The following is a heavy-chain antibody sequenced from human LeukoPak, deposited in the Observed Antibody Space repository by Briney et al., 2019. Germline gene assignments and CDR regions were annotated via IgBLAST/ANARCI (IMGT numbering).Heavy chain of an antibody. CDR3: ARARYCISTSCYTPSDY. D-gene: IGHD2-2*02. CDR2: ISSTGSTV. V-gene: IGHV3-48*01. J-gene: IGHJ4*02. Sequence: GGSLRLSCAASGFTFSLYNMNWVRQAPGKGLEWVSYISSTGSTVYYADSVKGRFTISRDNAKNSLYLQMNSLRAEDTTVYYCARARYCISTSCYTPSDYWGQGTLVTVSS. CDR1: GFTFSLYN.